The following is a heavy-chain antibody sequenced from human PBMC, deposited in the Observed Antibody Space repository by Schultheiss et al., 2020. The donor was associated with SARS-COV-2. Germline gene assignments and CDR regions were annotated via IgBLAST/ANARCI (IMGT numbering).Heavy chain of an antibody. Sequence: GGSLRLSCAASGFTFSSYGMHWVRQAPGKGLEWVAVIYSGGSTYYADSVKGRFTISRDNSKNTLYLQMNSLRAEDTAVYYCASGYSSSWYPFDYWGQGTLVTVSS. D-gene: IGHD6-13*01. CDR1: GFTFSSYG. CDR3: ASGYSSSWYPFDY. CDR2: IYSGGST. J-gene: IGHJ4*02. V-gene: IGHV3-66*01.